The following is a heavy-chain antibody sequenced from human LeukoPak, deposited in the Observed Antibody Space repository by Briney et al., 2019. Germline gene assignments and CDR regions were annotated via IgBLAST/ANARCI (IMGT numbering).Heavy chain of an antibody. D-gene: IGHD3-22*01. CDR3: ATPDYYDSSGYHY. CDR2: ISYDGSNK. Sequence: GGSLRLSCAASGFTFNNYAMSWVRQAPGKGLEWVAVISYDGSNKYYADSVKGRFTISRGNSKNTLYLQMNSLRAEDTAVYYCATPDYYDSSGYHYWGQGTLVTVSS. J-gene: IGHJ4*02. CDR1: GFTFNNYA. V-gene: IGHV3-30*04.